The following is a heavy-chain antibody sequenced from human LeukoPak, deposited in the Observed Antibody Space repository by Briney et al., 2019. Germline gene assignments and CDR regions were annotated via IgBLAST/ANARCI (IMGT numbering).Heavy chain of an antibody. D-gene: IGHD3-3*01. CDR2: IKHDGSEK. J-gene: IGHJ4*02. CDR3: ATDRGWRTSGYYLYYFEY. Sequence: PGGSLRLSCAASGFIFTGYFMGWVRQAPGKGLEWAASIKHDGSEKYYVDSVRGRFTISRDNTKNLLYLQMSSLRAEDTAVYYCATDRGWRTSGYYLYYFEYWGQGTLVTVSS. V-gene: IGHV3-7*01. CDR1: GFIFTGYF.